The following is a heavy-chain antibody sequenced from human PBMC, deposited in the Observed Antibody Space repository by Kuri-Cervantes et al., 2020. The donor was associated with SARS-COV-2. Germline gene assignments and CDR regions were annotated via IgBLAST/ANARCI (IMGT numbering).Heavy chain of an antibody. D-gene: IGHD3-10*01. CDR2: IYYSGST. Sequence: SETLSLTCLVSGSSISSAYYWGWIRQPPGKGLEWIGYIYYSGSTNYNPSLKSRVTISVDTSKNQFSLKLSSVTAADTAVYYCARDSGWFGEVNWFDPWGQGTLVTVSS. J-gene: IGHJ5*02. CDR1: GSSISSAYY. V-gene: IGHV4-59*01. CDR3: ARDSGWFGEVNWFDP.